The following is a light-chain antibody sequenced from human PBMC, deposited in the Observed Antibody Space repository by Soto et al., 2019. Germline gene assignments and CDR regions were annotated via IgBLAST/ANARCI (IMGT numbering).Light chain of an antibody. CDR1: RDINFY. V-gene: IGKV1-39*01. CDR2: AAS. J-gene: IGKJ5*01. Sequence: DIQMTQSPPSLSASVGDRVTLTCRSSRDINFYLNWYQQKTGKAPKILIYAASTLQSGVPSRFRGSGSGTDFTLTISRLQPEDFSTYYCQQLNSYPFTFGQGTRLEIK. CDR3: QQLNSYPFT.